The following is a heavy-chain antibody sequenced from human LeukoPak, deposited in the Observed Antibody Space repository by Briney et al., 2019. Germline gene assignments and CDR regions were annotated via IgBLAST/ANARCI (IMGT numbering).Heavy chain of an antibody. D-gene: IGHD3-22*01. CDR2: IIPIFGIA. J-gene: IGHJ4*02. Sequence: SVKVSCKASGGTFSSYAISWVRQAPGQGLEWMGRIIPIFGIANYAQKFQGRVTITADKSTSTAYMEVSSLRSEDTAVYYCASTDSSGYYKERFDYWGQGTLVTVSS. CDR1: GGTFSSYA. CDR3: ASTDSSGYYKERFDY. V-gene: IGHV1-69*04.